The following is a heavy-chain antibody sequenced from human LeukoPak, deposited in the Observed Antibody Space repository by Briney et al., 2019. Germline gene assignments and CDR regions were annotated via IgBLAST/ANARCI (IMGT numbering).Heavy chain of an antibody. CDR3: ARDGEGGYPVDY. CDR2: INTDGTTT. D-gene: IGHD3-10*01. V-gene: IGHV3-74*01. CDR1: GFTFSTYW. J-gene: IGHJ4*02. Sequence: PGGSLRLSCAASGFTFSTYWMHWVRQVPGKGLVWVSRINTDGTTTTYADSVKGRFIISRDNAKNTLYLQMNGLRAEDTAVYYCARDGEGGYPVDYWGQGTLVTVSS.